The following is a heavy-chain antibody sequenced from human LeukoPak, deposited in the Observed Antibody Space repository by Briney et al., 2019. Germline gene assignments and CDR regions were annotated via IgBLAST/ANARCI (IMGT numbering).Heavy chain of an antibody. V-gene: IGHV3-23*01. CDR3: AKDLYYGSGSYSSFAY. D-gene: IGHD3-10*01. J-gene: IGHJ4*02. CDR2: ISGSGGST. Sequence: PGGSLRLSCAASGFTFSSYAMSWVRQAPGKGLKWVSGISGSGGSTYYADSVRGRFTISRDNSKNTLYQQMNSLRAEDTAVYHCAKDLYYGSGSYSSFAYWGQGTLVTVSS. CDR1: GFTFSSYA.